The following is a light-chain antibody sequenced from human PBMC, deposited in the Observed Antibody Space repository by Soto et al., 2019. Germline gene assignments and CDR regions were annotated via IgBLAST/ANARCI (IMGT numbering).Light chain of an antibody. CDR1: RNLLHSNGYYY. V-gene: IGKV2-28*01. Sequence: EIVLTQSPLSLPVTPGEPASISCRSSRNLLHSNGYYYLDWYLQKPGQSPQLLIYLGSNRASGVPDRVSGSGSGTDFTLTISRVEAEDVGVYFCAQGLATPFAVGGGTKVEIK. CDR3: AQGLATPFA. J-gene: IGKJ4*01. CDR2: LGS.